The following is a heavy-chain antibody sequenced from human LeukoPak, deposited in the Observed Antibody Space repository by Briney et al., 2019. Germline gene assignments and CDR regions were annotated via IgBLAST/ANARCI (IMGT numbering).Heavy chain of an antibody. V-gene: IGHV1-2*02. CDR1: GYTFTGYY. Sequence: ASVKVSCKASGYTFTGYYMHWVRQAPGQGLEWMGWINPNSGGTNYAQKFQGRVTMTRDTSISTAYMELSRLISDDTAVYYCARGPPFYSSGWPSPNFDYCGQGTLVTVSS. CDR3: ARGPPFYSSGWPSPNFDY. D-gene: IGHD6-19*01. CDR2: INPNSGGT. J-gene: IGHJ4*02.